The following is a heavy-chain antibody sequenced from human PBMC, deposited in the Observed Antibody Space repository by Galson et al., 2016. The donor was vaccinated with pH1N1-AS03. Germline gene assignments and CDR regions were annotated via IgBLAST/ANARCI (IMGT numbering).Heavy chain of an antibody. CDR3: ARDAASSGSWYYSDH. CDR2: IKEDGSVK. V-gene: IGHV3-7*01. Sequence: SLRLSCAASGFSLSTCWMTWARQAPGKGLEWVANIKEDGSVKHYADSVKGRFTVSRDDAKNSLYLQMNSLRAEDTAVYYCARDAASSGSWYYSDHWGQGILVTVSS. J-gene: IGHJ4*02. CDR1: GFSLSTCW. D-gene: IGHD6-19*01.